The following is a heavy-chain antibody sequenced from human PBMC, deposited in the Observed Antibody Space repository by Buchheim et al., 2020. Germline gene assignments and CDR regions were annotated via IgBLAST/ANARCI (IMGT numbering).Heavy chain of an antibody. CDR1: GFTFSSYW. V-gene: IGHV3-74*01. J-gene: IGHJ4*02. D-gene: IGHD2-15*01. CDR3: ARDSRRDRMGYCSGGSCYGIDY. CDR2: ITSDGSST. Sequence: EVQLVESGGGLVQPGGSLRLSCAASGFTFSSYWMHWVRQAPGKGLVWVSRITSDGSSTSYADSVKGRFTISSDNAKTTLYLQMNSLRAEDTAVYYCARDSRRDRMGYCSGGSCYGIDYWGQGTL.